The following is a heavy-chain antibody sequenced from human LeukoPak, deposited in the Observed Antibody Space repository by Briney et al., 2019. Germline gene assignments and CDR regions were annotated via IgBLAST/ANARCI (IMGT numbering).Heavy chain of an antibody. CDR3: ARADMITFGGVLYMGPSDAFDI. J-gene: IGHJ3*02. D-gene: IGHD3-16*01. CDR1: GGSISSYY. Sequence: PSETLSLTCSVSGGSISSYYWSWIRQPPGKGLEWIGYIYYSGSTNYNPSLKSRVTMSVDTSKNQFSLKLSSVTTADTAVYYCARADMITFGGVLYMGPSDAFDIWGQGTMVTVSS. CDR2: IYYSGST. V-gene: IGHV4-59*12.